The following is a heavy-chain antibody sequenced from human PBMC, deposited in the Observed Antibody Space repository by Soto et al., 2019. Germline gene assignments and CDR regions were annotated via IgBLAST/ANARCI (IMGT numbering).Heavy chain of an antibody. CDR1: GGTFSSYA. CDR3: AREGEQWLPEGYFQH. Sequence: QVQLVQSGAEVKKPGSSVKVSCKASGGTFSSYAISWVRQAPGQGLEWMGGIIPIFGTANYAQKSQGRVTITADESTSTAYMELSSLRSEDTAVYYCAREGEQWLPEGYFQHWGQGTLVTVSS. J-gene: IGHJ1*01. CDR2: IIPIFGTA. D-gene: IGHD6-19*01. V-gene: IGHV1-69*12.